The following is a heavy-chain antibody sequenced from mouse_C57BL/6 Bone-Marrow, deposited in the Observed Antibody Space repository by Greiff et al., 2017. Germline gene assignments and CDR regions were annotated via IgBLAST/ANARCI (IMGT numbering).Heavy chain of an antibody. V-gene: IGHV1-22*01. CDR1: GYTFTDYN. Sequence: VQLKQSGPELVKPGASVKMSCKASGYTFTDYNMHWVKQSPGKGLEWIGYINPNNGGTSYNQKFKGKATLTVNKSSSTAYMELRSLTSEDSAVYYCARRGGIWYFDVWGTGTPVTVSS. J-gene: IGHJ1*03. CDR3: ARRGGIWYFDV. CDR2: INPNNGGT. D-gene: IGHD1-1*02.